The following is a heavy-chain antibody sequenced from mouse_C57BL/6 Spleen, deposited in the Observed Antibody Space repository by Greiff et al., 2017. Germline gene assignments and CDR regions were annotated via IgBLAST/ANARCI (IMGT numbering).Heavy chain of an antibody. CDR1: GFSLTSYG. D-gene: IGHD2-12*01. J-gene: IGHJ1*03. V-gene: IGHV2-2*01. CDR2: IWSGGST. CDR3: ARTPYDVWYFDV. Sequence: VQLQQSGPGLVQPSQSLSITCTVSGFSLTSYGVHWVRQSPGKGLEWLGVIWSGGSTDYNAAFISRLSISKDNSKSQVFFKMNSLQADDTAIYYCARTPYDVWYFDVWGTGTTVTVSS.